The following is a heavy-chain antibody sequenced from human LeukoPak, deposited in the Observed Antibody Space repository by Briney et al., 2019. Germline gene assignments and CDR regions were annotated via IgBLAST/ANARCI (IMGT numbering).Heavy chain of an antibody. D-gene: IGHD3-10*01. CDR1: GFTFSTYN. V-gene: IGHV3-21*04. Sequence: GGSLRLSCAASGFTFSTYNMNWVRQAPGKGLEWVSSITSSSTYIYYADSVKGRFTISRDNSKNTLYLQMNSLRAEDTAVYYCARSMELLYTTGGYDYWGQGTLVTVSS. CDR2: ITSSSTYI. J-gene: IGHJ4*02. CDR3: ARSMELLYTTGGYDY.